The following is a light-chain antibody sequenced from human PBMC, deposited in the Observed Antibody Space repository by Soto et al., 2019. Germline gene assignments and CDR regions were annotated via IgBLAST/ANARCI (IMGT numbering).Light chain of an antibody. CDR1: PSVTNF. V-gene: IGKV3-11*01. Sequence: EIVLTQSPSTLSLSPGERATLSCRAIPSVTNFLAWYQQTPGQAPRLLIYGAFNSATGIPARFSVSGSGTDFTLTISSLEPEDAAVSDCQQRNVWPPGTVGQGTRLESK. J-gene: IGKJ5*01. CDR2: GAF. CDR3: QQRNVWPPGT.